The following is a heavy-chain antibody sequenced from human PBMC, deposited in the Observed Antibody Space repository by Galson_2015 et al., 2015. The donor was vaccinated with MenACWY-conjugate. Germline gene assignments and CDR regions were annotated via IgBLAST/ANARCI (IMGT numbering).Heavy chain of an antibody. J-gene: IGHJ4*02. Sequence: SLRLSCAASGFTFSSYWMYWVRQVPGKGLVWVSHINSDGSTTTYADSVKGRFTIPRDNAKNTLYLQMDSLRAEDTAVYYCATAYSGWGQGTLVTVSP. CDR2: INSDGSTT. V-gene: IGHV3-74*01. CDR3: ATAYSG. D-gene: IGHD4-23*01. CDR1: GFTFSSYW.